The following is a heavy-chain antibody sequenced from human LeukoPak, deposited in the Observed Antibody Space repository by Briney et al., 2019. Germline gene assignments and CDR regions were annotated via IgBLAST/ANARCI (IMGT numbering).Heavy chain of an antibody. V-gene: IGHV3-23*01. CDR1: GFTFSHYA. Sequence: GGSLRLSCAASGFTFSHYAMSWVRQAPGKGLEWVSGISGTADHTYYADSVKGRFSISRDNSKDTLYLQLNSLRVDDTAVYYCGKHGYSSGWPQVPLDYWGQGTLVTASS. D-gene: IGHD6-19*01. J-gene: IGHJ4*02. CDR3: GKHGYSSGWPQVPLDY. CDR2: ISGTADHT.